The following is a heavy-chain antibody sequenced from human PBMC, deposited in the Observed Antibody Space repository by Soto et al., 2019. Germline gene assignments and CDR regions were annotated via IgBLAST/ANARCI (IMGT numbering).Heavy chain of an antibody. D-gene: IGHD6-19*01. Sequence: QVQLVESGGGVVQPGRSLRLSCAASGFTFSSYGMHWVRQAPGKGLEWVAVIWYDGSNKYYADSVKGRFTISRDNSKNTLXXQXNXXRAEDTAVYYCARDTVGGRSQWLVRFNYYYYGMDVWGQGTTVTVSS. CDR1: GFTFSSYG. CDR2: IWYDGSNK. CDR3: ARDTVGGRSQWLVRFNYYYYGMDV. V-gene: IGHV3-33*01. J-gene: IGHJ6*02.